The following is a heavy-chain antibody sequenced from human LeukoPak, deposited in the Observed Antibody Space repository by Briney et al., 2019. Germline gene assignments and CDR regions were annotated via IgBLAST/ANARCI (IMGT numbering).Heavy chain of an antibody. CDR3: AREITIFGVVIQRYDAFDI. J-gene: IGHJ3*02. D-gene: IGHD3-3*01. CDR1: GFTFSSYA. V-gene: IGHV3-30-3*01. CDR2: TSYDGSIK. Sequence: GGSLSLSCAASGFTFSSYAMHWVRQAPGKGLEWVAVTSYDGSIKKYADSVKGRFTISRDNSKNTLFLQMNSLRPEDTALYYCAREITIFGVVIQRYDAFDIWGQGTMVTVSS.